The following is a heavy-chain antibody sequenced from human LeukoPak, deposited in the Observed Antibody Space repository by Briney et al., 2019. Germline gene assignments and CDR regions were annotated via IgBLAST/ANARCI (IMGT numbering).Heavy chain of an antibody. CDR3: ARENSSSLDCGFDP. CDR1: GYTFTTYA. J-gene: IGHJ5*02. Sequence: ASVKVSCKASGYTFTTYALNWVRQAPGQGLEWMGWINTNTGNPTYAQGFTGRFVFSVDTSVSTAYLQISSPKAEDTAVYYCARENSSSLDCGFDPWGQGTLVTVSS. CDR2: INTNTGNP. V-gene: IGHV7-4-1*02. D-gene: IGHD6-6*01.